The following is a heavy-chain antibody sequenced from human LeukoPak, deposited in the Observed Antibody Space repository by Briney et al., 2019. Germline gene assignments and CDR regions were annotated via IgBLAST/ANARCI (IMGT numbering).Heavy chain of an antibody. CDR2: INHSGST. CDR3: ARDEGNCTNGVCYFGGWFDP. V-gene: IGHV4-34*01. J-gene: IGHJ5*02. CDR1: GGSFSGYY. Sequence: SETLSLTCAVYGGSFSGYYWSWIRQPPGKGLEWIGEINHSGSTNYNPSLKSRVTISVDTSKNQFSLKLSSVTAADTAVYYCARDEGNCTNGVCYFGGWFDPWGQGTLVTVSS. D-gene: IGHD2-8*01.